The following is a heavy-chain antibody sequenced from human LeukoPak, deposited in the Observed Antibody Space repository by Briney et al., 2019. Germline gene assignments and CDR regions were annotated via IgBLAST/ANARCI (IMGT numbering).Heavy chain of an antibody. Sequence: GGSLRLPCAASGFTFSSCAMSWVRQAPGKGLEWVSAISGSGGSTYYTDSVKGRFTISRDNSKNTLFLQMNSLRAEDTAVYYCAKGTYSSSPRDYWGQGTLVTVSS. J-gene: IGHJ4*02. CDR2: ISGSGGST. D-gene: IGHD6-6*01. CDR1: GFTFSSCA. CDR3: AKGTYSSSPRDY. V-gene: IGHV3-23*01.